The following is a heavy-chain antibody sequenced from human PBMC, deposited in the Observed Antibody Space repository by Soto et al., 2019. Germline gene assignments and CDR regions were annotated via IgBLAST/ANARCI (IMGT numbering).Heavy chain of an antibody. CDR1: GGTFSSYA. Sequence: GASVKVSFKASGGTFSSYAISWLRQAPGQGLEWMGGIIPIFGTANYAQKFQGRVTITADESTSTAYMELSSLRSEDTAVYYCARGYSGSFPYAFDIWGQGTMVTVSS. CDR2: IIPIFGTA. J-gene: IGHJ3*02. V-gene: IGHV1-69*13. CDR3: ARGYSGSFPYAFDI. D-gene: IGHD1-26*01.